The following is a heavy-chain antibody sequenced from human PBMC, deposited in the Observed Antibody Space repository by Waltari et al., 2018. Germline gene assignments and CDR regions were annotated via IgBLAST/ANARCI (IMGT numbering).Heavy chain of an antibody. CDR3: ARAHSGSYSYVNWFDP. CDR2: IYHSGST. J-gene: IGHJ5*02. CDR1: GYSISSGYY. Sequence: QVQLQESGPGLVTPSETLSLTCAVSGYSISSGYYWGWVRQPPEKGLEWIGSIYHSGSTYYNPSLKSRVTISIYTSKNQSSLRLSSVTAADTAVYYCARAHSGSYSYVNWFDPWGQGTLVTVSS. D-gene: IGHD1-26*01. V-gene: IGHV4-38-2*01.